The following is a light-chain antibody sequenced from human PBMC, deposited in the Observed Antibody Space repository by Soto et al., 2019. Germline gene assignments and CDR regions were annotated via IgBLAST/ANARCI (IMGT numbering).Light chain of an antibody. J-gene: IGKJ1*01. V-gene: IGKV3-15*01. CDR3: QQYNNWRPWT. CDR2: DAS. CDR1: QSVSNN. Sequence: ILMTQSPATLSVSPGERATLSCRASQSVSNNLAWYQQKPGQAPRLLIYDASTRATGIPARFSGSGSGTEFTLTISGLQSEDFAGYYCQQYNNWRPWTFGQGTKEEIK.